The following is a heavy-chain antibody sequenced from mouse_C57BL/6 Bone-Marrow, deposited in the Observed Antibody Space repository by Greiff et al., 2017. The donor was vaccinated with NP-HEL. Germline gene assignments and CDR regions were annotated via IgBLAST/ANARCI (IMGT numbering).Heavy chain of an antibody. CDR2: IDPSDSET. D-gene: IGHD2-4*01. V-gene: IGHV1-52*01. J-gene: IGHJ1*03. CDR1: GYTFTSYW. Sequence: QVQLQQPGAVLVRPGSSVKLSCKASGYTFTSYWMHWVKQRPIQGLEWIGNIDPSDSETHYNQKFKDKATLTVDKSSSTAYMQLSSLTSEDSAVYYCAIYDYDGYWYFDVWGTGTTVTVSS. CDR3: AIYDYDGYWYFDV.